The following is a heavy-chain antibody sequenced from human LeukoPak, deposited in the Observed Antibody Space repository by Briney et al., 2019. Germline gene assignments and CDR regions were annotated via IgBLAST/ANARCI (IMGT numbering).Heavy chain of an antibody. J-gene: IGHJ4*02. CDR1: GLTPSRNY. Sequence: GGSLRLSCAASGLTPSRNYMSWVSQAPGKGLEWVSVIYSGGSTYYADSVKGRFTISRHNSKNTRYLPMKSLRAEDTAVYYCVSRIAAAGPFDYWGQGTLVTVSS. CDR3: VSRIAAAGPFDY. D-gene: IGHD6-13*01. CDR2: IYSGGST. V-gene: IGHV3-53*01.